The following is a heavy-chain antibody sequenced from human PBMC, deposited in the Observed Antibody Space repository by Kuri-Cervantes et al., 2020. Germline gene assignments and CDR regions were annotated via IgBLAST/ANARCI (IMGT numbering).Heavy chain of an antibody. Sequence: GSLRLSCTVSGGSVSSGSYYWSWIRQPPGKGLEWIGYIYYSGSTNYNPSLKSRVTISVDTSKNQFSLKLSSVTAADTAMYYCARNYPFDYWGQGTLVTVSS. J-gene: IGHJ4*02. D-gene: IGHD3-10*01. CDR3: ARNYPFDY. CDR1: GGSVSSGSYY. V-gene: IGHV4-61*01. CDR2: IYYSGST.